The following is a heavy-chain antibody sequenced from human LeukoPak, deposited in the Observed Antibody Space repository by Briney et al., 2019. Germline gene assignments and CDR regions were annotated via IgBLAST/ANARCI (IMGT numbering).Heavy chain of an antibody. CDR1: GYTFTSYG. V-gene: IGHV1-18*01. D-gene: IGHD3-9*01. CDR2: ISAYNGNT. J-gene: IGHJ6*02. CDR3: ARDPYLDWLSYQTYYYYGMDV. Sequence: ASVKVSCKASGYTFTSYGISWMRQAPGQGLEWMGWISAYNGNTNYAQKLQGRVTMTTDTSTSTAYMELRSLRSDDTAVYYCARDPYLDWLSYQTYYYYGMDVWGQGTTVTVSS.